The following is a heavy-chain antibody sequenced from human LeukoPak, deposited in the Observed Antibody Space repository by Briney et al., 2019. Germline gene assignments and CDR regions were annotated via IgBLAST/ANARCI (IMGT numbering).Heavy chain of an antibody. J-gene: IGHJ4*02. CDR3: ARDGGYSSGWSDY. V-gene: IGHV3-7*01. D-gene: IGHD6-19*01. CDR1: GFSVSRYW. Sequence: GGSLRLSCAASGFSVSRYWMSWVRQAPGEGLEWVANIKQDESEKDYVDSVRGRFTISRDNAKNSLYLQMNSLRAEDTAVYYCARDGGYSSGWSDYWGQGTLVTVSS. CDR2: IKQDESEK.